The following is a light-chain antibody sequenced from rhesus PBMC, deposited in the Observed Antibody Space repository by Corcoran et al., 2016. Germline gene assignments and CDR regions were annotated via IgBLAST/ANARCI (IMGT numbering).Light chain of an antibody. CDR1: QSISSW. Sequence: DIQMTQSPSSLSASVGDTVTITCRASQSISSWLDWYQQKPGKAPKLLIYKASSLQSGVPSRFSGSGSVTDFPLTISSLQPEDFATYYCLQYSSSPYSFGQGTKVEIK. J-gene: IGKJ2*01. CDR3: LQYSSSPYS. CDR2: KAS. V-gene: IGKV1-22*01.